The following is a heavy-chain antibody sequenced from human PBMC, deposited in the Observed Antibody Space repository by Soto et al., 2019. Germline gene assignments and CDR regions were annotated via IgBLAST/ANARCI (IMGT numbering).Heavy chain of an antibody. V-gene: IGHV3-23*01. Sequence: GGSLRLSCAASGFTFSSYAMNWVRQAPGKGLEWVSGISGSGETTFHADSVKGRFTISRHNSKNTLFLQMSSLSAEDTAVYYCAKAQGANDYYFDFWGQGTLVTVSS. CDR1: GFTFSSYA. D-gene: IGHD1-1*01. CDR3: AKAQGANDYYFDF. CDR2: ISGSGETT. J-gene: IGHJ4*02.